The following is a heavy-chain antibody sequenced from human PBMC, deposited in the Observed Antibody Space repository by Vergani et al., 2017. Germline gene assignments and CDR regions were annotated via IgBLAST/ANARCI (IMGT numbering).Heavy chain of an antibody. V-gene: IGHV4-39*07. Sequence: QLQLQESGPGLVKPSETLSLTCTVSGGSISSSSYYWGWLRQPPGKGLEWIGCIYYSGSTYYNPSLKSRVTISVDTSKNQFSLKLSSVTAADTAVYYCARRAFFFPWLVPVWFDPWGQGTLVTVSS. J-gene: IGHJ5*02. D-gene: IGHD6-19*01. CDR3: ARRAFFFPWLVPVWFDP. CDR2: IYYSGST. CDR1: GGSISSSSYY.